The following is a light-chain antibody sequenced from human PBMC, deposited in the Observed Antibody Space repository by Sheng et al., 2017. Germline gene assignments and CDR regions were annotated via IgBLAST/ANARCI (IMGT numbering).Light chain of an antibody. J-gene: IGKJ1*01. CDR1: QSVGSW. V-gene: IGKV1-5*03. CDR3: QQYNSYWT. Sequence: DIQMTQSPSTLSASVGDRVTITCRASQSVGSWLAWYQQKPGKAPKLLIYKASSLESGVPSRFSGSGSGTEFTLTISSLQPDDFATYYCQQYNSYWTFGLGTKVEIK. CDR2: KAS.